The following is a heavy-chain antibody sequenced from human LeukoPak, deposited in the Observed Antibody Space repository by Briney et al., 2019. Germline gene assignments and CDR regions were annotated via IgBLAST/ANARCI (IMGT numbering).Heavy chain of an antibody. Sequence: ASVKVSCKASGYTFTRYGINWVRQAPGQGLEWMGWISAYNGNTNFAQKLQGRVTMTTDTSTTTAYVELRSLRSDDTAVYYCARDPGSFLSSSGWLNWFDPWGQGTLVTVSS. D-gene: IGHD6-19*01. CDR1: GYTFTRYG. J-gene: IGHJ5*02. CDR3: ARDPGSFLSSSGWLNWFDP. CDR2: ISAYNGNT. V-gene: IGHV1-18*01.